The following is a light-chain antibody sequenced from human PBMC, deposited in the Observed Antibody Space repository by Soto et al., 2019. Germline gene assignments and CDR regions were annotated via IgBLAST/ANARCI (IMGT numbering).Light chain of an antibody. CDR2: GAS. Sequence: EIVLTQSPGTLSLSPGERATLSCRASQSVISRYLAWYQQKPGQAPRLLIYGASFRATGIPDRFSGSESGTEFTLTISRLEPEDFAVYYCQQFGSSWITFGQGTRWRL. CDR3: QQFGSSWIT. V-gene: IGKV3-20*01. CDR1: QSVISRY. J-gene: IGKJ5*01.